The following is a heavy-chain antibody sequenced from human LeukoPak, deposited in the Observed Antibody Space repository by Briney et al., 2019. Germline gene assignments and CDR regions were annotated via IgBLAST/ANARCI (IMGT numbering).Heavy chain of an antibody. D-gene: IGHD3-22*01. J-gene: IGHJ4*02. CDR3: ARVYDSSGYSSY. V-gene: IGHV4-39*07. CDR1: GGSISSSSNY. CDR2: MYYSGST. Sequence: SETLSLTCTVSGGSISSSSNYWGWIRQPPGKGLEWIGNMYYSGSTYYNPSLKSRVTISIDTSKNQFSLKLSSVTAADTAVYYCARVYDSSGYSSYWGQGTLVTVSS.